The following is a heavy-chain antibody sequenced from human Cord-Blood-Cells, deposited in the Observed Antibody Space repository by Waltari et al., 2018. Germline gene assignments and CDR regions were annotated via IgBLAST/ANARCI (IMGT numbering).Heavy chain of an antibody. CDR1: GGSYRGYY. Sequence: QVQLQQWGAGLLKPSETLSLTCAVYGGSYRGYYCSWNRQPPGKGLEWMGEIKHSGSTNYNPSLKSRVTISVDTSKNQFSLKLSSVTAADTAVYYCARGIPGDPHTNRYFDLWGRGTLVTVS. J-gene: IGHJ2*01. CDR3: ARGIPGDPHTNRYFDL. D-gene: IGHD7-27*01. V-gene: IGHV4-34*01. CDR2: IKHSGST.